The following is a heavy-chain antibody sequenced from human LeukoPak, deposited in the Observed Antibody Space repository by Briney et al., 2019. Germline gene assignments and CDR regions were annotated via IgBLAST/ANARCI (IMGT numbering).Heavy chain of an antibody. Sequence: GGSLRLSCAASGFTFDDYAMHWVRQAPGKCLEWVSGISWNSGSIGYADSVKGRFTISRDNAKNSLYLQMNSLRAEDMALYYCAKDWGGSYYIGAFDIWGQETMVTVSS. D-gene: IGHD1-26*01. J-gene: IGHJ3*02. CDR1: GFTFDDYA. V-gene: IGHV3-9*03. CDR2: ISWNSGSI. CDR3: AKDWGGSYYIGAFDI.